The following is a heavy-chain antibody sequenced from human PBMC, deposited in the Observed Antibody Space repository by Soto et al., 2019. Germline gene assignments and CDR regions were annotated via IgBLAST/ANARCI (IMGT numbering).Heavy chain of an antibody. J-gene: IGHJ6*02. CDR2: IYYSGST. V-gene: IGHV4-31*03. Sequence: PSLTCTVSGGSISSGGYYWSWIRQHPGKGLEWIGYIYYSGSTYYNPSLESRVTISVDTSKNQFSLKLSSVTAADTAVYYCERCPGERYYYYGMDVWGQGTTVTVSS. D-gene: IGHD3-10*01. CDR1: GGSISSGGYY. CDR3: ERCPGERYYYYGMDV.